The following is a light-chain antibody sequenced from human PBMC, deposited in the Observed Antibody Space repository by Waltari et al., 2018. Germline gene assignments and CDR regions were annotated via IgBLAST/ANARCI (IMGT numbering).Light chain of an antibody. CDR3: QQYDGIVVT. V-gene: IGKV3-20*01. Sequence: DIVLTQSPGTLSLSPGDRATLSCRASQTFSTIALSWYQQKPGQAPRVLIYSTYNRATGIPDRFSGSGSGTDFTSTINRRAPEDFAMYYCQQYDGIVVTFGGGTKVEI. J-gene: IGKJ4*01. CDR2: STY. CDR1: QTFSTIA.